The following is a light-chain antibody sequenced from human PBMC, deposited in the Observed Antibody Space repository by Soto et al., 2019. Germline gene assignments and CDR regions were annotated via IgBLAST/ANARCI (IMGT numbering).Light chain of an antibody. CDR2: DVS. CDR3: SAFTSSSTRV. J-gene: IGLJ1*01. V-gene: IGLV2-14*01. CDR1: SSGVGGYKY. Sequence: QSVLTQPASVSGSPGQSITISCTGTSSGVGGYKYVSWYQQHPGKAPKLMIYDVSNRPSGVSYRFSGSKFENTASLTISGLQAEDEADSSCSAFTSSSTRVFGTGTKVTVL.